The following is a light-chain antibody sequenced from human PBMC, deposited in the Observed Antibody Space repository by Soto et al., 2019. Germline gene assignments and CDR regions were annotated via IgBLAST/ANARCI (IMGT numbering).Light chain of an antibody. CDR1: QSVSISS. J-gene: IGKJ2*01. Sequence: EIGLTQSPGTPSLSPEERATLSCRASQSVSISSLAGYQQKPGQAPRLLIYGPSSRATGIPDRFSGSGSGTDFTLTISRLEPEEFAVYYCQQYGSSSLYTFGQGTKLEIK. CDR2: GPS. CDR3: QQYGSSSLYT. V-gene: IGKV3-20*01.